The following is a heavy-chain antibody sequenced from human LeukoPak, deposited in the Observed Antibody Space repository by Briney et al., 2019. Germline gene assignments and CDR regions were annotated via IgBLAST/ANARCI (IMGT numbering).Heavy chain of an antibody. CDR3: AKDDPGPADDLGVYDGVSKDAFDI. D-gene: IGHD3-3*01. Sequence: PGGSLRLSCAASGFTFSSYSMNWVRQAPGKGLEWVSSISSSSSYIYYADSVKGRFTISRDNAKNSLYLQMNSLRAEDTAVYYCAKDDPGPADDLGVYDGVSKDAFDIWGQGTMVTVSS. CDR1: GFTFSSYS. J-gene: IGHJ3*02. CDR2: ISSSSSYI. V-gene: IGHV3-21*04.